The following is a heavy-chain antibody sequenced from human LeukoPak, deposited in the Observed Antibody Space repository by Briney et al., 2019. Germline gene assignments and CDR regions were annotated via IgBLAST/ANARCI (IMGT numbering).Heavy chain of an antibody. CDR3: ARPPFGYASSWYKY. CDR2: IYPSDSDT. V-gene: IGHV5-51*01. CDR1: GYSFSDYW. J-gene: IGHJ4*02. Sequence: GESLKISCQASGYSFSDYWIGWVRQMPGKGLEWIGIIYPSDSDTRYSPSFQGQVTISADKSISTAYLQWSSLKASDTAMYYCARPPFGYASSWYKYWGQGTLVTVSS. D-gene: IGHD6-13*01.